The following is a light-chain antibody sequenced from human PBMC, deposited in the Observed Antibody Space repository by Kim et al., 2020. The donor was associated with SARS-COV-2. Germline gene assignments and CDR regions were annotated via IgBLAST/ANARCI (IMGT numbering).Light chain of an antibody. CDR1: EAISNY. Sequence: ASVGDTVTITCRAGEAISNYLAWYQQNPGKAPKLLISAGSTLQTGVPSRFSGSGSGTVFTLTINNLQPEDFAVYYWQKAIGFPTTFGQGTRLGIE. J-gene: IGKJ5*01. CDR3: QKAIGFPTT. CDR2: AGS. V-gene: IGKV1-12*01.